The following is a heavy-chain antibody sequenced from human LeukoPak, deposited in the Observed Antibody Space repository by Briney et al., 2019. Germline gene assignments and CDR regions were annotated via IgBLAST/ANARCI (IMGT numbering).Heavy chain of an antibody. D-gene: IGHD3-22*01. CDR1: GYTFTGYY. CDR2: INPNSGGT. CDR3: ARDYYDSSGPEDAFDI. J-gene: IGHJ3*02. V-gene: IGHV1-2*02. Sequence: GASVKVSCKASGYTFTGYYMHWVRQATGQGLEWMGWINPNSGGTNYAQKFQGRVIMTSDTSISTAYMELSRLRSDDTAVYYCARDYYDSSGPEDAFDIWGQGTMVTVSS.